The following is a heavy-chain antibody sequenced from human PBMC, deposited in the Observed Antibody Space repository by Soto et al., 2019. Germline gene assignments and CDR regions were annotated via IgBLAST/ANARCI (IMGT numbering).Heavy chain of an antibody. J-gene: IGHJ6*02. CDR2: IIPIFGTA. CDR1: GGTFSSYA. Sequence: QVQLVQSGAEVKKPGSSVKVSCKASGGTFSSYAISWVRQAPGQGLEWMGGIIPIFGTANYAQKFQGRVTITADESTSTAYMELSSLRSEDTAVYYCAINMVRGVLYYYYGMDVWGQGTTVTVSS. D-gene: IGHD3-10*01. CDR3: AINMVRGVLYYYYGMDV. V-gene: IGHV1-69*01.